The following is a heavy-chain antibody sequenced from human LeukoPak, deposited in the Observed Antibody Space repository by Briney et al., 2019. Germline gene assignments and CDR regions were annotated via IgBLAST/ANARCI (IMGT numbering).Heavy chain of an antibody. CDR3: ARAGSGYSSPSDY. CDR2: ISSTSSSYI. CDR1: GFTFLSYN. D-gene: IGHD6-13*01. Sequence: GGSLRLSCAASGFTFLSYNMNWVRQAPGKGLEWVSSISSTSSSYIYYADSVKGRFTISRDNAKNSLFLQMHSLRAEDTAVYYCARAGSGYSSPSDYWGQGTLVTVSS. J-gene: IGHJ4*02. V-gene: IGHV3-21*01.